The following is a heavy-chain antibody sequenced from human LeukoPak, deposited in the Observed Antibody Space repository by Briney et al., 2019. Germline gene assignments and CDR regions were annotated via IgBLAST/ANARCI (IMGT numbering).Heavy chain of an antibody. CDR3: AMGYNYGIRWFDY. V-gene: IGHV3-23*01. J-gene: IGHJ4*02. D-gene: IGHD5-18*01. CDR1: GFTFLSYA. CDR2: ISGSGGSA. Sequence: GWSLRLSCAATGFTFLSYAMRGLRQAPGKGLEWVSPISGSGGSAYYADSVKGRFTISRDNSKNTLYLQMNSLRADDTAVYYCAMGYNYGIRWFDYWGKRTLVTVSS.